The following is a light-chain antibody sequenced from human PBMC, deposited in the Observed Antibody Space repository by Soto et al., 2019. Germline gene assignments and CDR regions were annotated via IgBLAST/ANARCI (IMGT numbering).Light chain of an antibody. CDR1: QTIFNW. CDR3: QQYNSYPWT. J-gene: IGKJ1*01. Sequence: DIQMTQSPSTLSASVGDRVTITCQASQTIFNWLAWYQRKPGRAPNLLIYDASSLQSGVPSTFSGSGSGTEFTLTISSLQPGDFATYHCQQYNSYPWTFGQGTKVEIK. CDR2: DAS. V-gene: IGKV1-5*01.